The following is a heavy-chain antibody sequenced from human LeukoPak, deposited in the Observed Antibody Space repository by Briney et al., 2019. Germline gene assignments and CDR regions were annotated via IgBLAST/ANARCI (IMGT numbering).Heavy chain of an antibody. J-gene: IGHJ4*02. CDR2: ISGSGGST. CDR1: GFTFSSYA. V-gene: IGHV3-23*01. D-gene: IGHD3-10*01. CDR3: AKTFIMVRAPADYFDY. Sequence: GGSLRLSCAASGFTFSSYAMSWVRQAPGKGLEWVSAISGSGGSTYYADSVKGRFTISRDNSKNTLYLQMNSLRAEDTAVYYCAKTFIMVRAPADYFDYWGQGTLVTVSS.